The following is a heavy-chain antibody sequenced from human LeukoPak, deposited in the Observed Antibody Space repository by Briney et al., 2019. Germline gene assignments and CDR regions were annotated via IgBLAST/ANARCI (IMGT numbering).Heavy chain of an antibody. CDR3: ARAYSGSYLHAFDI. D-gene: IGHD1-26*01. Sequence: ASVKVSCKASGNTFATYYMHWVRQAPGQGLEWMGIINPSGVTTNYAQKFQGRVTVTRDTSTNTVYMELSSLRSEDTALYYCARAYSGSYLHAFDIWGQGTMVTVSS. V-gene: IGHV1-46*01. CDR1: GNTFATYY. CDR2: INPSGVTT. J-gene: IGHJ3*02.